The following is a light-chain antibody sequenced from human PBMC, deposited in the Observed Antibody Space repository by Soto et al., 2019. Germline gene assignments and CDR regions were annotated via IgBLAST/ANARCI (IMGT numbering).Light chain of an antibody. J-gene: IGKJ1*01. CDR3: QQYGSSPRT. CDR2: GAS. CDR1: QSMGTN. Sequence: DIVLTQSPGTLSLSPGERATLSCRASQSMGTNLAWYQQKPGQAPRLIIYGASSRATGIPDRFSGSGSGTDFTLTIRRLEPEDFAVYYCQQYGSSPRTFGQGTKVDIK. V-gene: IGKV3-20*01.